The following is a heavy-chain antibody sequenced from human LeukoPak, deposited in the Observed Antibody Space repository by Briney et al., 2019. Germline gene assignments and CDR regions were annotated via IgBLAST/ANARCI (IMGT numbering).Heavy chain of an antibody. D-gene: IGHD3-22*01. CDR3: ARVEDSSGYIGDAFDI. Sequence: SETLSLTCAVYGGSFSGYYWSWIRQPPGKGLEWIGEINHSGSTNYNPSLKSRVTISVDRSKNQFSLKLSSVTAADTAVYYCARVEDSSGYIGDAFDIWGQGTMVTVSS. J-gene: IGHJ3*02. V-gene: IGHV4-34*01. CDR1: GGSFSGYY. CDR2: INHSGST.